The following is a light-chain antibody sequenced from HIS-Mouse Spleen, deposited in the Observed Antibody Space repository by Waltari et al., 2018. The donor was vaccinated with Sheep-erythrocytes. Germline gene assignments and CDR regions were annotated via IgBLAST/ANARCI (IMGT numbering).Light chain of an antibody. V-gene: IGLV2-11*01. CDR3: CSYAGSYNHV. CDR2: DVS. J-gene: IGLJ1*01. CDR1: SSDVGGYNY. Sequence: QSALTQPRSVSGSPGQSVTIPCTGTSSDVGGYNYGSWYPQHPGKAPKLMIYDVSKRPSGVPDRFSGSKSGNTASLTISGLQAEDEADYYCCSYAGSYNHVFATGTKVTVL.